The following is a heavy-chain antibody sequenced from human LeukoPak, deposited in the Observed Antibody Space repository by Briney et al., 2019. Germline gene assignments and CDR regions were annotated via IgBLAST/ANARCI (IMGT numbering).Heavy chain of an antibody. V-gene: IGHV3-33*06. J-gene: IGHJ4*02. CDR2: IWYDGSNK. CDR3: AKGRFWVQLWLDYFDY. CDR1: GFTFRSYG. Sequence: PGGSLRLSCAASGFTFRSYGMHWVRQAPGKGLEWVAVIWYDGSNKYYADSVKGRFTISRDNSKNTLYLQMNSLRAEDTAVYYCAKGRFWVQLWLDYFDYWGQGTLVTVSS. D-gene: IGHD5-18*01.